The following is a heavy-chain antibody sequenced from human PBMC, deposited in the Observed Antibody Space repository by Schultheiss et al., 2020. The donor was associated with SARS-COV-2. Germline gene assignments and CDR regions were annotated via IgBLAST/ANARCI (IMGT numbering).Heavy chain of an antibody. CDR1: GGSISSSSYY. J-gene: IGHJ4*02. D-gene: IGHD6-13*01. V-gene: IGHV4-39*07. CDR2: IYYSGST. CDR3: ARGGYSSSPGFDY. Sequence: SETLSLTCTVSGGSISSSSYYWGWIRQPPGKGLEWIGYIYYSGSTYYNPSLKSRVTMSVDTSKNQFSLKLSSVTAADTAVYYCARGGYSSSPGFDYWGQGTLVTVSS.